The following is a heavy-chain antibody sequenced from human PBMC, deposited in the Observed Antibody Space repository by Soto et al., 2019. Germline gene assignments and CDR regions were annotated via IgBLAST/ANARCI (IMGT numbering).Heavy chain of an antibody. D-gene: IGHD3-22*01. CDR2: ISGSGGST. V-gene: IGHV3-23*01. CDR1: GFTFSSYA. CDR3: AKDPSPYDSSGPHY. J-gene: IGHJ4*02. Sequence: PGGSLRLSCAASGFTFSSYAMSWVRQSPGKGLEWVSAISGSGGSTYYADSVKGRFTISRDNSKNTLYLQMNSLRAEDTAVYYCAKDPSPYDSSGPHYWGQRTLVTVSS.